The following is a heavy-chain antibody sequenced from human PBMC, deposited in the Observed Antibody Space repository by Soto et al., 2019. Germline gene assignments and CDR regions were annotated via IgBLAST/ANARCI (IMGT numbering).Heavy chain of an antibody. V-gene: IGHV4-31*03. Sequence: SETLSLTCTVSGGSISSGGYYWSWIRQHPGKGLEWIGYIYYSGSTYYNPSLKSRVTISVDTSKNQFSLKLSSVTAADTAVYYCARDAGRYYDSSGYFHGMDVWGQGTTVTLSS. D-gene: IGHD3-22*01. CDR1: GGSISSGGYY. CDR3: ARDAGRYYDSSGYFHGMDV. J-gene: IGHJ6*02. CDR2: IYYSGST.